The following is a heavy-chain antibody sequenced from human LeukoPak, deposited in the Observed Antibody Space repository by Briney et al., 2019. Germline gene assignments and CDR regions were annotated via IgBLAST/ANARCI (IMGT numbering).Heavy chain of an antibody. D-gene: IGHD5-18*01. Sequence: SETLSLTCTVSGGSISTDYWTWIRQPAGKGLEWIGYIYYSGSTNYNPSLKSRVTISIDTSKNQFSLNLSSVTAADTAVYYCARGASGYSYGWGQGTLVTVSS. V-gene: IGHV4-59*01. CDR3: ARGASGYSYG. CDR2: IYYSGST. J-gene: IGHJ4*02. CDR1: GGSISTDY.